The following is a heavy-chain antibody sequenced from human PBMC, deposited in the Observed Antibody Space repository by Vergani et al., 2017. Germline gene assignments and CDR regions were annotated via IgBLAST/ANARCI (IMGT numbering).Heavy chain of an antibody. Sequence: QVQLVQSGAEVKKPGSSVKVSCKASGGTFSSYAISWVRQAPGQGLEWMGGIIPIFGTANYAQKFQGRVTITADESTSTAYMELSSLRSEDTAVYYCAGEHKDTMIEKIVAFDIWGQGTMVTVSS. CDR2: IIPIFGTA. V-gene: IGHV1-69*01. D-gene: IGHD3-22*01. J-gene: IGHJ3*02. CDR3: AGEHKDTMIEKIVAFDI. CDR1: GGTFSSYA.